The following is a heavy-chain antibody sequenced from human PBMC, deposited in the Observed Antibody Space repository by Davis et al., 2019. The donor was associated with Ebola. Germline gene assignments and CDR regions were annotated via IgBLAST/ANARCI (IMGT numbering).Heavy chain of an antibody. CDR3: ARDVRGITGPSEY. V-gene: IGHV1-18*01. Sequence: ASVKVSCKASGYSFTDDGISWVRQAPGQGLEWMGWISTYNGNTNYAQKVQGRITMTTDTSTSTAYMELRGLRSDDTARYYCARDVRGITGPSEYWGQGTLVTVSS. CDR2: ISTYNGNT. J-gene: IGHJ4*02. CDR1: GYSFTDDG. D-gene: IGHD1-1*01.